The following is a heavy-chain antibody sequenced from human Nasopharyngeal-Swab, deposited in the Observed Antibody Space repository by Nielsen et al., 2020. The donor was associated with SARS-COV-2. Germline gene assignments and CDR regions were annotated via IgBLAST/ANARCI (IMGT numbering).Heavy chain of an antibody. D-gene: IGHD2-2*01. CDR1: GFTFSSYR. CDR2: ISSSSSYI. CDR3: ARDPPHFQPLYYFDY. Sequence: GGSLRLSCAASGFTFSSYRMNWVRQAPGKGLEWVSSISSSSSYIFYADSVKGRSTISRDNAKSSLYLQVNSLRAEDTAMYYCARDPPHFQPLYYFDYWGQGTLVTVSS. J-gene: IGHJ4*02. V-gene: IGHV3-21*01.